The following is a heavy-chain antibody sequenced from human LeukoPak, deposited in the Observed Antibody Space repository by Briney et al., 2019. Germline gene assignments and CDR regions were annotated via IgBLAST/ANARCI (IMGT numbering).Heavy chain of an antibody. CDR1: GYTFTTYG. D-gene: IGHD3-16*01. Sequence: GASVKVSCTASGYTFTTYGITWIRQSPGQSLAWMGWISPYNGNTNYGLNFQGRLTLTTDTGTSTAYMELRGLQSDVSAGYYGTTWGGGGHWGQGTLVSVSS. CDR3: TTWGGGGH. J-gene: IGHJ4*02. V-gene: IGHV1-18*01. CDR2: ISPYNGNT.